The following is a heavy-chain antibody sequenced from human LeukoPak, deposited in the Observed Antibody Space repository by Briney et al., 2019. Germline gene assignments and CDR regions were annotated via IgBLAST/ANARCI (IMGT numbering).Heavy chain of an antibody. Sequence: PSQTLSPTCTVSGASISSGGYYWSWLRQHPGKGLEGIGYIYYSGSTCHNPCVKSRVTISVDTSKNQFSLKLSSVTAADTAVYYGARDSSGYYFPEWGQGTLVTVSS. CDR2: IYYSGST. D-gene: IGHD3-22*01. CDR3: ARDSSGYYFPE. CDR1: GASISSGGYY. V-gene: IGHV4-31*03. J-gene: IGHJ4*02.